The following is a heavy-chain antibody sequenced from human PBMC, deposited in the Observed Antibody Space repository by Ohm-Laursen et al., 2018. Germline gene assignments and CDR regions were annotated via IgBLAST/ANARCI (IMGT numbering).Heavy chain of an antibody. CDR3: ARGRVYGISRPFDY. V-gene: IGHV4-61*01. CDR2: IYYSGNT. Sequence: GTLSLTCAVSGVSVSSSNYYWSWVRQPPGKGLEWLGYIYYSGNTNYNPSLKNRVTISVDTSKNQFSLQLNSVTPEDTAVYYCARGRVYGISRPFDYWGQGTLVTVSS. J-gene: IGHJ4*02. CDR1: GVSVSSSNYY. D-gene: IGHD6-13*01.